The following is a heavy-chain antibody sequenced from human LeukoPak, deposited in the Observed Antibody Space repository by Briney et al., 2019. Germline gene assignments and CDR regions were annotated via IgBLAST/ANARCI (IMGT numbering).Heavy chain of an antibody. J-gene: IGHJ3*02. CDR2: ISYIGST. D-gene: IGHD4-17*01. CDR3: ARDLVTVTKGFDI. CDR1: DDSFSSHY. Sequence: PSEILSLTCAVSDDSFSSHYWTWIRQPPGKGLEWIGYISYIGSTNYNPSLKSRVTISIDTSRNQFSLRLSSVTAADTAVYYCARDLVTVTKGFDIWGQGTMVSVSS. V-gene: IGHV4-59*11.